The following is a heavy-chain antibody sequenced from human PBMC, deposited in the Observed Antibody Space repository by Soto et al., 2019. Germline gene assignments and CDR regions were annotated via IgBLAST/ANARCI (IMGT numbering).Heavy chain of an antibody. V-gene: IGHV1-69*06. CDR3: ARVRYNYDYVWGSYRFNWFDP. CDR1: GGTFSSYA. D-gene: IGHD3-16*02. J-gene: IGHJ5*02. Sequence: SVKVSCKASGGTFSSYAINWVRQAPGQGLEWMGGIIPIFGTANYAQKFQGRVTITADKSTSTAYMELSSLRSEDTAVYYCARVRYNYDYVWGSYRFNWFDPWGQGTLVTVSS. CDR2: IIPIFGTA.